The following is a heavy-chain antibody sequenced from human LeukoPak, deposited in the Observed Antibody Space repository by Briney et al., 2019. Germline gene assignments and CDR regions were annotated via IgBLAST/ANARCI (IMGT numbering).Heavy chain of an antibody. CDR1: GYTFTSYG. Sequence: ASVKVSCNASGYTFTSYGISWVRQAPGQGLEWLGWISAYNGNTNYAQKFQGRVTMTTDTSTSTAYMEMRSLRSDDTAVYYCARDLAITGTRYYYMDVWGKGTTVTVSS. D-gene: IGHD1-7*01. CDR2: ISAYNGNT. J-gene: IGHJ6*03. V-gene: IGHV1-18*01. CDR3: ARDLAITGTRYYYMDV.